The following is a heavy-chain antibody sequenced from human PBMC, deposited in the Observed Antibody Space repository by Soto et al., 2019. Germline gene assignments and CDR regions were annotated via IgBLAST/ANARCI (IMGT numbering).Heavy chain of an antibody. CDR2: IYYSGKT. CDR3: ARLSLFSGWPLY. D-gene: IGHD6-19*01. J-gene: IGHJ4*02. V-gene: IGHV4-30-4*01. CDR1: GGSISSDDYY. Sequence: SETLSLTCTVSGGSISSDDYYWNWIRQPPGKGLEWIGYIYYSGKTSYNPSLKSRVTISLDTSRNQFLLKLSSVTAADTAVYYCARLSLFSGWPLYWGQGTLVTVSS.